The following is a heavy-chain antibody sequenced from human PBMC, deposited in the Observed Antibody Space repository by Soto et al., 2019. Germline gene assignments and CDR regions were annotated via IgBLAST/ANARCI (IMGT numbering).Heavy chain of an antibody. CDR3: ARDLGKYCSSTSCSIAFDI. CDR1: GSTFSDYY. V-gene: IGHV3-11*01. Sequence: GGSLRLSCAASGSTFSDYYMSWIRQAPGKGLEWVSYISSSGSTIYYADSVKGRFTISRDNAKNSLYLQMNSLRAEDTAVYYCARDLGKYCSSTSCSIAFDIWGQGTMVTVSS. CDR2: ISSSGSTI. D-gene: IGHD2-2*01. J-gene: IGHJ3*02.